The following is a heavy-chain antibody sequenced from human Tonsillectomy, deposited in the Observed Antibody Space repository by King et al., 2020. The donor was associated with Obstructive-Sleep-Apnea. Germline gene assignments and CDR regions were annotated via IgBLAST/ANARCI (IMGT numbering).Heavy chain of an antibody. D-gene: IGHD3-22*01. V-gene: IGHV3-7*03. CDR2: IKQDGSEK. CDR3: ARKLYYYDSGDYDWFDP. Sequence: QLVESGGGLVQPGGSLRLSCAASGFTFSNYWMSWVRQAPEKGLEWVANIKQDGSEKKYVDSVKGRFTISRDNAKNSLFLQMSSLRVEDTAVYYCARKLYYYDSGDYDWFDPWGQGTLVTVSS. J-gene: IGHJ5*02. CDR1: GFTFSNYW.